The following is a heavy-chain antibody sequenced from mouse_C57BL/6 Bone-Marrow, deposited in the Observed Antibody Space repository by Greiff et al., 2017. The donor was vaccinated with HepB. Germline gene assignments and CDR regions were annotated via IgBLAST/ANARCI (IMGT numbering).Heavy chain of an antibody. D-gene: IGHD2-4*01. CDR3: ARYDYSWFAY. Sequence: VQLQQPGAELVKPGASVKLSCKASGYTFTSYWMQWVKQRPGQGLEWIGEIDPSDSYTNYNQKFKGKATLTVDTSSSTAYMQLSSLTAEDSAVYDCARYDYSWFAYWGQGTLVTVSA. CDR2: IDPSDSYT. CDR1: GYTFTSYW. J-gene: IGHJ3*01. V-gene: IGHV1-50*01.